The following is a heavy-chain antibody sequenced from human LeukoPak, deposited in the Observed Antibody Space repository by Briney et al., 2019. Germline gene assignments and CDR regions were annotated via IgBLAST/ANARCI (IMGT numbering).Heavy chain of an antibody. Sequence: GGSLRLSCVASGFTFSNYWMNWVRQAPGKGLEWMGNIKQDGSERYYVGSVKGRFTISRDIANNSLYLQMNSLRAEDTAVYYCARGYFYGSGSNWFDPWGQGTLVTVSS. V-gene: IGHV3-7*01. CDR1: GFTFSNYW. D-gene: IGHD3-10*01. CDR3: ARGYFYGSGSNWFDP. CDR2: IKQDGSER. J-gene: IGHJ5*02.